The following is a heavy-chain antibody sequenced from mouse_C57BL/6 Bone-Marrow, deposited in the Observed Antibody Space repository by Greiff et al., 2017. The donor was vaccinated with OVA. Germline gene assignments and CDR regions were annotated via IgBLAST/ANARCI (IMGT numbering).Heavy chain of an antibody. D-gene: IGHD1-1*01. CDR2: IDPENGDT. CDR3: TTSLLLRY. V-gene: IGHV14-4*01. J-gene: IGHJ3*01. CDR1: GFNIKDDY. Sequence: VQLKQSGAELVRPGASVKLSCTASGFNIKDDYMHWVKQRPEQGLEWIGWIDPENGDTEYASKFQGKATITADTSSNTAYLQLSSLTSEDTAVYYCTTSLLLRYWGQGTLVTVSA.